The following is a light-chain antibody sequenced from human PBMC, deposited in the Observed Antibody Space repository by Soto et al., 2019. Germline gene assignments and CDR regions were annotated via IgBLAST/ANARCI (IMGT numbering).Light chain of an antibody. Sequence: EIVLTQSPGTLSLSPGERATLSCRASQSVSSSYLAWYQQKPGQAPRILIYGASSRATGIPDRFSGSGSGTVFTLTISRLEPEDFAVYYCQQYGSSASFGQGTKVEIK. CDR1: QSVSSSY. V-gene: IGKV3-20*01. CDR2: GAS. J-gene: IGKJ2*01. CDR3: QQYGSSAS.